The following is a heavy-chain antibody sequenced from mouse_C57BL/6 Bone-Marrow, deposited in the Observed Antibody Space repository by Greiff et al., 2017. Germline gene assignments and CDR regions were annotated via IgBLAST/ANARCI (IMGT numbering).Heavy chain of an antibody. CDR3: ARRDFLAQATGAY. V-gene: IGHV1-61*01. CDR2: IYPSDSET. Sequence: QVQLQQSGAELVRPGSSVKLSCKASGYTFTSYWMDWVKQRPGQGLEWIGNIYPSDSETHYNQKFKDKATLTVDKSSSTAYMQLSSLTSEDSAVYYCARRDFLAQATGAYWGQGTLVTVSA. J-gene: IGHJ3*01. D-gene: IGHD3-2*02. CDR1: GYTFTSYW.